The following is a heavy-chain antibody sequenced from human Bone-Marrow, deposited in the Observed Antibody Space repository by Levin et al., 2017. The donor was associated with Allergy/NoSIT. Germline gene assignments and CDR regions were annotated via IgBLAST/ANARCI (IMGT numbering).Heavy chain of an antibody. D-gene: IGHD3-10*01. J-gene: IGHJ4*02. CDR2: IGTAGDT. CDR1: GFTFSSYD. V-gene: IGHV3-13*01. CDR3: ARGSWFGSNQIQSFDY. Sequence: GGSLRLSCAASGFTFSSYDMHWVRQATGKGLEWVSAIGTAGDTYYPGSVKGRFTISRENAKNSLYLQMNSLRAGDTAVYYCARGSWFGSNQIQSFDYWGQGTLVTVSS.